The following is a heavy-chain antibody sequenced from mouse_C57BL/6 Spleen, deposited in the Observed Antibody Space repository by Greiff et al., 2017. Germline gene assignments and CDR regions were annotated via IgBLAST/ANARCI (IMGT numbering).Heavy chain of an antibody. J-gene: IGHJ1*03. CDR2: ISYSGST. Sequence: EVMLVESGPGLAKPSQTLSLTCSVTGYSITSDYWNWIRKFPGNKLEYMGYISYSGSTYYNPSLKSRIAITRDTSKNQYYLQLNSVTTEDTATYYCAREGYYGNYGRYFDVWGTGTTVTVAS. V-gene: IGHV3-8*01. CDR3: AREGYYGNYGRYFDV. D-gene: IGHD2-1*01. CDR1: GYSITSDY.